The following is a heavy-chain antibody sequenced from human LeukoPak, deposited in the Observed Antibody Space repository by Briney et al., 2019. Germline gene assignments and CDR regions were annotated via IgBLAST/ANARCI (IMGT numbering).Heavy chain of an antibody. V-gene: IGHV4-30-2*02. CDR1: GGSISSGGYS. CDR3: ARVGDSSGYYLYYFDC. CDR2: IYHSGST. J-gene: IGHJ4*02. Sequence: SETLSLTCAVSGGSISSGGYSWSWIRQPPGKGLEWIGYIYHSGSTYYNPSLKSRVTISVDTSKNQFSLKLSSVTAADTAVYYCARVGDSSGYYLYYFDCWGQGTLVTVSS. D-gene: IGHD3-22*01.